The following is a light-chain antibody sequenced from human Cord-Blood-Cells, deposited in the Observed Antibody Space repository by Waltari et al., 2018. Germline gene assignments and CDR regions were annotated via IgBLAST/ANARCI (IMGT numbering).Light chain of an antibody. CDR1: QGISSA. Sequence: AIQLTQSPSSLSASVGDRVTITCRASQGISSALAWYQQKPGKAPKLLIYDASSLESGVPSRFSVSGSGTDFTLTISSLQPEDFATYYCQQFNSDPRTFGQGTKVEIK. CDR2: DAS. CDR3: QQFNSDPRT. V-gene: IGKV1-13*02. J-gene: IGKJ1*01.